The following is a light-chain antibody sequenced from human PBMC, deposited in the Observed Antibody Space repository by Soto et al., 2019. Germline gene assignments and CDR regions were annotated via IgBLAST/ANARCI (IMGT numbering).Light chain of an antibody. V-gene: IGLV2-14*01. Sequence: QSALTQPASVSGSPGQSITISCTGTSSDVGAYNYVSWYQQHPGKAPKFMIYEVSNRPSGVSDRFSASKSGNTASLTISGLQAEDEADYYCSSYTRSTSYVFGTGTQLTVL. CDR1: SSDVGAYNY. CDR2: EVS. CDR3: SSYTRSTSYV. J-gene: IGLJ1*01.